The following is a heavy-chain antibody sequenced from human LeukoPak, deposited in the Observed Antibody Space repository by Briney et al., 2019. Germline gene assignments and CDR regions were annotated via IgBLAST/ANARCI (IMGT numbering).Heavy chain of an antibody. V-gene: IGHV6-1*01. D-gene: IGHD3-16*01. CDR2: TYYRSKWST. J-gene: IGHJ3*02. CDR3: ARDPPWGFDTFDI. CDR1: GDSVSSKSAA. Sequence: SQTLSLTCVISGDSVSSKSAAWNWIRQSPSRGLEWLGRTYYRSKWSTDYAISVISRITINSDTSKNQFSLQLNSVTPEDTAVYYCARDPPWGFDTFDIWGQGTMVTVSS.